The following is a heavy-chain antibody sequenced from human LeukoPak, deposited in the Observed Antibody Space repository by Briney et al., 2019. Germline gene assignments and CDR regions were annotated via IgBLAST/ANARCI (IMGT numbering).Heavy chain of an antibody. D-gene: IGHD4-17*01. CDR2: IYPGDSET. V-gene: IGHV5-51*01. CDR3: ARRGRGTTVTYYFDF. Sequence: GESLKISCKGSGYSFTNYWIGWVRQMPGKGLEWMGIIYPGDSETRYSPSFQGQVTISADKSISTAYLQWSSLKASDTAMYHCARRGRGTTVTYYFDFWGQGTLVTVSS. CDR1: GYSFTNYW. J-gene: IGHJ4*02.